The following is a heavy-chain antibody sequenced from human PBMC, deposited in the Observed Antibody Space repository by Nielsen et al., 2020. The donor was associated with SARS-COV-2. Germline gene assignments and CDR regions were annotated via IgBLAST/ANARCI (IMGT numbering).Heavy chain of an antibody. D-gene: IGHD2-8*02. J-gene: IGHJ6*02. CDR1: GFTFSSYG. Sequence: GGSLRLSCAASGFTFSSYGMHWVRQAPGKGLEWVAVISYDGSNKYYADSVKGRFTISRGNSKNTLYLQMNSLRAEDTAVYYCARDATIVLAMDVWGQGTTVTVSS. CDR2: ISYDGSNK. V-gene: IGHV3-30*03. CDR3: ARDATIVLAMDV.